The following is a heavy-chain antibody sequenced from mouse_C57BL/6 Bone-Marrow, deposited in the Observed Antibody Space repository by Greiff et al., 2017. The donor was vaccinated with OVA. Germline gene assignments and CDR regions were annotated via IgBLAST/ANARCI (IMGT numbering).Heavy chain of an antibody. CDR1: GYTFTSYW. CDR2: IDPSDSYT. CDR3: ARYRGYDGDWYFDV. Sequence: QVQLQQPGAELVMPGASVKLSCKASGYTFTSYWMHWVKQRPGQGLEWIGEIDPSDSYTNYNQKFKGKSTLTVDKSSSTAYMQLSSLTSEDSAVYYCARYRGYDGDWYFDVWGTGTTVTVSS. D-gene: IGHD2-2*01. V-gene: IGHV1-69*01. J-gene: IGHJ1*03.